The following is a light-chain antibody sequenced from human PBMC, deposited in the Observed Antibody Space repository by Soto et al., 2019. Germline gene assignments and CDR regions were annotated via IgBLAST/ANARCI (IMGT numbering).Light chain of an antibody. V-gene: IGKV3-20*01. CDR2: GAS. J-gene: IGKJ3*01. CDR1: QSVSSTY. CDR3: QQYGTSLFT. Sequence: EIVLTQSPGTLSLSPGERATLSCRASQSVSSTYLAWYQQKPGQAPRLLIYGASSRATGIPDRFSGSGSGTDFTLTINTLEPEDFAVYYCQQYGTSLFTFGPGTKVDIK.